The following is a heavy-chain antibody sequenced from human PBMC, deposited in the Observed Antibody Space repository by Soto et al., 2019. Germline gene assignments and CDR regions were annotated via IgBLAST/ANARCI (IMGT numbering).Heavy chain of an antibody. V-gene: IGHV5-10-1*01. CDR2: IDPSDSYT. Sequence: GESLKISFKGSGYSFTSYWISWVRQMPGKGLEWMGRIDPSDSYTNYSPSFQGHVTISADKSISTAYLQWSSLKASDTAMYYCASQSEATGYNYGMDVWGQGTTVTVSS. CDR1: GYSFTSYW. J-gene: IGHJ6*02. CDR3: ASQSEATGYNYGMDV.